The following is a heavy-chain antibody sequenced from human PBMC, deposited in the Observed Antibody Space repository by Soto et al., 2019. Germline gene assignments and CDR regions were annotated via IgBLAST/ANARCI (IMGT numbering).Heavy chain of an antibody. D-gene: IGHD5-12*01. CDR1: GGSISDYY. J-gene: IGHJ4*02. CDR3: ARLGRWLQALDS. V-gene: IGHV4-59*08. CDR2: IYYTGST. Sequence: QVQLQESGPGLVKPSETLSLTCTVSGGSISDYYWSWIRQPPGKGLEWVGYIYYTGSTTYNPPLKSRLTLSVDTSKNQFSLKLRSVSAADTAVYYCARLGRWLQALDSWGQGTLVTVSS.